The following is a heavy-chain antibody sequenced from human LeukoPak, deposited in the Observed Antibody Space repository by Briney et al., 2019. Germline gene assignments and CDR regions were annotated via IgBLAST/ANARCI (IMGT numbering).Heavy chain of an antibody. D-gene: IGHD6-25*01. J-gene: IGHJ6*03. CDR2: IYSSGTT. CDR3: TRGQYSSEGYHYYMDV. V-gene: IGHV4-31*11. CDR1: GGSVNNGDYY. Sequence: PSETLSLTCAVSGGSVNNGDYYWNWIRQHPVKGLEWVAYIYSSGTTYYRPSLKSRLSISLDTSQNHFSLRLRSVTAADTAVYYCTRGQYSSEGYHYYMDVWGEGTTVTVSS.